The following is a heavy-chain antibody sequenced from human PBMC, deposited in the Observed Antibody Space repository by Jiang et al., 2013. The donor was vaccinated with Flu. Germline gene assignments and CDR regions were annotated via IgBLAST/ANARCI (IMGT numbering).Heavy chain of an antibody. Sequence: GPGLVKPSETLSLTCTVSGGSISNYYWSWIRQPPGKGLEWIGYIYYGGITNYNPSLKSRVTISIDTSKNQFSLKLSSVTAADTAVYYCARVPYYCSGGSCYGMDVWGQGTTVTVSS. D-gene: IGHD2-15*01. J-gene: IGHJ6*02. V-gene: IGHV4-59*01. CDR3: ARVPYYCSGGSCYGMDV. CDR1: GGSISNYY. CDR2: IYYGGIT.